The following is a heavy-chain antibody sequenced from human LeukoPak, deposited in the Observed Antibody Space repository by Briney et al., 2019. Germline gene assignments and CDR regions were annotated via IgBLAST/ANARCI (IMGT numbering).Heavy chain of an antibody. J-gene: IGHJ4*02. CDR1: GFTFRTYA. Sequence: GGSLRLSCVASGFTFRTYAMHWLRQAPGKGLVWVSRINSDGSSTRYADSVKGRFTISRDNAKNTLDLQMSSLRAEDTAVYYCARVDCSGGSCYFDYWGQGTLVTVSS. V-gene: IGHV3-74*01. CDR3: ARVDCSGGSCYFDY. CDR2: INSDGSST. D-gene: IGHD2-15*01.